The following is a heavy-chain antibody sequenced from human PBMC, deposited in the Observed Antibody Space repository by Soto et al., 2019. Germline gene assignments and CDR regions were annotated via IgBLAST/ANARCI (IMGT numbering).Heavy chain of an antibody. Sequence: QVQVQQSGPGLVKPSETLSLTCTVSSGPSKSHNWGWIRQPPGRGLEWIGYVYDTWSTSYNPTLKSRVTLSADASTTRISLTLRFVTAADTAVYYCVRQGIGFLHGLVDVWGQGTTVIVSS. J-gene: IGHJ6*01. CDR3: VRQGIGFLHGLVDV. CDR1: SGPSKSHN. CDR2: VYDTWST. D-gene: IGHD3-10*01. V-gene: IGHV4-59*08.